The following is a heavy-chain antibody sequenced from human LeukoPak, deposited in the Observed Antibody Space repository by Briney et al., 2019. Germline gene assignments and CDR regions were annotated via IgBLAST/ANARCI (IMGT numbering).Heavy chain of an antibody. Sequence: KSGESLRLSCAASEFTFSSYSMNWVRQAPGKGLEWVSSISTTSSYIYHADSVKGRFTTSRDNARNSLYLQMNSLRAEDTAVYYCARTHSDYDSSGLDYWGQGTLVTVSS. V-gene: IGHV3-21*04. CDR3: ARTHSDYDSSGLDY. D-gene: IGHD3-22*01. CDR2: ISTTSSYI. J-gene: IGHJ4*02. CDR1: EFTFSSYS.